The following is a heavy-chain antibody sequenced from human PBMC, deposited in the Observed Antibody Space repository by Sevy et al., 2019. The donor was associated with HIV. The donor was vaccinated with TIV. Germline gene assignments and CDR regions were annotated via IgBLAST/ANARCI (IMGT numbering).Heavy chain of an antibody. V-gene: IGHV3-33*01. D-gene: IGHD6-19*01. J-gene: IGHJ4*02. CDR2: IWYDGTNK. Sequence: GGSLRLSCTASGFSISGYGMHWVRQVPGKGLEWVAIIWYDGTNKDYTDSVKGRFTITRDNSKHTLYLQMNSLRVEDTAVYYCARESLAVAGIGYYFNYWGQGTLVTVSS. CDR1: GFSISGYG. CDR3: ARESLAVAGIGYYFNY.